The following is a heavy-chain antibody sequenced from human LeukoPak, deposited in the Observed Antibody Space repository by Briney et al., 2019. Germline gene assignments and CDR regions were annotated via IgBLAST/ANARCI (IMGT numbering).Heavy chain of an antibody. CDR3: ATLGAVAFDSSFDY. V-gene: IGHV1-24*01. D-gene: IGHD3-22*01. Sequence: ASVKVSRKVSGYTLTELSMHWVRQAPGKGLEWMGGFDPEDGETIYAQKFQGRVTMTEDTSTDTAYMELSSLRSEDTAVYYCATLGAVAFDSSFDYWGQGTLVTVSS. CDR1: GYTLTELS. J-gene: IGHJ4*02. CDR2: FDPEDGET.